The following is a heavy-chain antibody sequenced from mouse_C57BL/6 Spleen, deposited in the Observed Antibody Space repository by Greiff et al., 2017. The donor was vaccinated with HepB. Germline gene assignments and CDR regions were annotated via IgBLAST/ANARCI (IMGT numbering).Heavy chain of an antibody. CDR1: GFTFSDYG. Sequence: DVMLVESGGGLVKPGGSLKLSCAASGFTFSDYGMHWVRQAPEKGLEWVAYISSGSSTIYYADTVKGRFTISRDNAKNTLFLQMTSLRSEDTAMYYCARGLTGTEGYWGQGTTLTVSS. J-gene: IGHJ2*01. V-gene: IGHV5-17*01. D-gene: IGHD4-1*01. CDR3: ARGLTGTEGY. CDR2: ISSGSSTI.